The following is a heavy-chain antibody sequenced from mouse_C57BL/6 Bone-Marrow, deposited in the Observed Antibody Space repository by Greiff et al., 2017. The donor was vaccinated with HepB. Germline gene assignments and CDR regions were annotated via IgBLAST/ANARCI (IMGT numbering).Heavy chain of an antibody. Sequence: QVQLKESGAELAKPGASVKLSCKASGYTFTSYWMHWVKQRPGQGLEWIGYINPSSGYTKYNQKFKDKATLTADKSSRTAYMQLSSLTYEDSAVYYCARWLTPLKYFDVWGTGTTVTVSS. CDR3: ARWLTPLKYFDV. J-gene: IGHJ1*03. CDR1: GYTFTSYW. D-gene: IGHD2-2*01. V-gene: IGHV1-7*01. CDR2: INPSSGYT.